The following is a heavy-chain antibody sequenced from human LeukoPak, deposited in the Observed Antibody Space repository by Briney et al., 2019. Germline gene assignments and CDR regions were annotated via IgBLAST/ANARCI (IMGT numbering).Heavy chain of an antibody. CDR2: TGSDESKK. V-gene: IGHV3-30*02. Sequence: PGGSLRLPCVASGFTFRNHGMQWVRQAPGRGLEWLALTGSDESKKYYADSVKGRFTTSRDNSKNTLYLQMNSLRVDDTAVYYCANSSFQAWGQGTLVTVSS. D-gene: IGHD2-15*01. CDR3: ANSSFQA. CDR1: GFTFRNHG. J-gene: IGHJ5*02.